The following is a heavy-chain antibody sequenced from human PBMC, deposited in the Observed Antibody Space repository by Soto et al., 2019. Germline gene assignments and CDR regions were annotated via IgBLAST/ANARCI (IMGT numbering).Heavy chain of an antibody. J-gene: IGHJ4*02. CDR1: GGSISSGGYY. Sequence: SETLSLTCTVSGGSISSGGYYWSWIRQHPGKGLEWIGYIYYSGSTYYNPSLKSRVTISVDTSKNQFSLKLSSVTAADTAVYYCAKAAAGLGYFDYWGQGTLVTVSS. V-gene: IGHV4-31*03. CDR3: AKAAAGLGYFDY. D-gene: IGHD6-13*01. CDR2: IYYSGST.